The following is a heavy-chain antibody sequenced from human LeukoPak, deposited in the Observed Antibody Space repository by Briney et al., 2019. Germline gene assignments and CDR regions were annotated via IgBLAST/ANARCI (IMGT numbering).Heavy chain of an antibody. CDR1: GFTVSSNY. V-gene: IGHV3-53*01. J-gene: IGHJ4*02. D-gene: IGHD5-18*01. CDR3: ARVGYSYGYFYNFDY. CDR2: IYSGGST. Sequence: GGSLRLSCAASGFTVSSNYMSWVRQAPGKGLEWVSVIYSGGSTYYADSVKGRFTISRDNSKNTLYLQMNSLRAEDTAVYYCARVGYSYGYFYNFDYWGQGTLVTVSS.